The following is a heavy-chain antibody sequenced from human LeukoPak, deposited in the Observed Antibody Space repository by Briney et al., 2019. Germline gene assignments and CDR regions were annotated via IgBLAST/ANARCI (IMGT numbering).Heavy chain of an antibody. D-gene: IGHD1-26*01. CDR3: ATGIVGATVGGDAFDI. Sequence: VKVSCKVSGYTFTDYYMHWVQQAPGKGLEWMGLVDPEDGETIYAEKFQGRVTITADTSTDTAYMELSSLRSEDTAVYYCATGIVGATVGGDAFDIWGQGTMVTVPS. CDR1: GYTFTDYY. V-gene: IGHV1-69-2*01. CDR2: VDPEDGET. J-gene: IGHJ3*02.